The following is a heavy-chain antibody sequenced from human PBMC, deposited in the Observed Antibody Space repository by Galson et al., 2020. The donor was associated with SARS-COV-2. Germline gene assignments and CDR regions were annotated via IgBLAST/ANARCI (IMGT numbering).Heavy chain of an antibody. V-gene: IGHV3-30*02. CDR3: AKDSQRIVVVVAATRRGYYFDY. CDR2: IRYDGSNK. J-gene: IGHJ4*02. D-gene: IGHD2-15*01. Sequence: GSLRLSCAASGFTFSSYGMHWVRQAPGKGLEWVAFIRYDGSNKYYADSVKGRFTISRDNSKNTLYLQMNSLRAEDTAVYYCAKDSQRIVVVVAATRRGYYFDYWGQGTLVTVSS. CDR1: GFTFSSYG.